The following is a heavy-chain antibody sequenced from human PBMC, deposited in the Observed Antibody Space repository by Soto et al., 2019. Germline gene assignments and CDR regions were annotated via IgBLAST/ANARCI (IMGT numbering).Heavy chain of an antibody. CDR2: ISGSGGST. CDR1: GFTFSSYA. V-gene: IGHV3-23*01. Sequence: GGSLRLSCAASGFTFSSYAMSWVRQAPGKGLEWVSAISGSGGSTYYADSVKGRFTISRDNSKNTLYLQMNSLRAEDTAVYYCAKAGGATHWARGLAAADIYGMDVWGQGTTVTVSS. J-gene: IGHJ6*02. CDR3: AKAGGATHWARGLAAADIYGMDV. D-gene: IGHD6-13*01.